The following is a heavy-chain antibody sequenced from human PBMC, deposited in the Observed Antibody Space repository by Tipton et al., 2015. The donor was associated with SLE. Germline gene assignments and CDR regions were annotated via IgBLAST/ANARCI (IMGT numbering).Heavy chain of an antibody. CDR2: ISGGGTIM. J-gene: IGHJ2*01. V-gene: IGHV3-11*04. CDR3: AREIGVGDVFDL. D-gene: IGHD3-22*01. Sequence: SLRLSCAASGFTFSDYYMSWVRQTPGKGLEWLSYISGGGTIMYYGDSVKGRFIISRDNTKNSLYLQMNSLRAEDTAVYYCAREIGVGDVFDLWGRGTLVTVSS. CDR1: GFTFSDYY.